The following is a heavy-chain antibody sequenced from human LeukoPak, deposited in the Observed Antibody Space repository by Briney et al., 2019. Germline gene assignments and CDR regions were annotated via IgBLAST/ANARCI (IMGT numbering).Heavy chain of an antibody. Sequence: KPSETLSLTCTVSGGSIRSGGYYWSWIRQHPGKGLEWIGFIYYTGYTYYNPSLKSRVSILIDTSTNQFSLKLNSVTAADTAVYYCARAPDSSGYYPNWFDPWGQGTLVTVSS. CDR1: GGSIRSGGYY. J-gene: IGHJ5*02. CDR3: ARAPDSSGYYPNWFDP. CDR2: IYYTGYT. V-gene: IGHV4-31*03. D-gene: IGHD3-22*01.